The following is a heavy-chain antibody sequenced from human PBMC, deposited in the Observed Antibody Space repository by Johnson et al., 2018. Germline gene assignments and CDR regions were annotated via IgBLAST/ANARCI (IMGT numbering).Heavy chain of an antibody. J-gene: IGHJ3*02. CDR2: IIPILGIA. CDR1: GGTFSSYT. D-gene: IGHD3-22*01. Sequence: VQLVESGAEVKKPGSSVKVSCKASGGTFSSYTISWVRQAPGQGLEWMGRIIPILGIANYAQKFQGRVTITADKSTSTAYMGLSRRGSEDTAVYYCARVVGYDSSGYYAEAFDIWGQGTMVTVSS. V-gene: IGHV1-69*09. CDR3: ARVVGYDSSGYYAEAFDI.